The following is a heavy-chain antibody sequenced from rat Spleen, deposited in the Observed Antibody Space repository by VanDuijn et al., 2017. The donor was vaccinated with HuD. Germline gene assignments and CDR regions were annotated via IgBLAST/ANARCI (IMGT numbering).Heavy chain of an antibody. D-gene: IGHD1-10*01. Sequence: EVQLVESGGGLVQPGRSMKLSCAASGFTFSDYYMAWVRQAPKKGLEWVASISYEGDSTYYGDSVKGRFTISRDNAKSTLYLQMNSLRSEDTATYYCARPHNYRYVMDAWGQGVMVTVSS. CDR3: ARPHNYRYVMDA. CDR1: GFTFSDYY. CDR2: ISYEGDST. J-gene: IGHJ4*01. V-gene: IGHV5-22*01.